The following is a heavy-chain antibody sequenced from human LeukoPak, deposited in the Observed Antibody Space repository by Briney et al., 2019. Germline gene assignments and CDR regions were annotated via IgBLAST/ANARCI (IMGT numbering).Heavy chain of an antibody. D-gene: IGHD1-26*01. J-gene: IGHJ3*02. CDR3: ARASTLEPRIVGASGAFDI. Sequence: ASVKVSRKASGYTFTSYDINWVRQATGQGLEWMGWMNPNSGNTGYAQKFQGRVTMTRNTSISTAYMELSSLRSEDTAVYYCARASTLEPRIVGASGAFDIWGQGTMVTVSS. CDR1: GYTFTSYD. CDR2: MNPNSGNT. V-gene: IGHV1-8*01.